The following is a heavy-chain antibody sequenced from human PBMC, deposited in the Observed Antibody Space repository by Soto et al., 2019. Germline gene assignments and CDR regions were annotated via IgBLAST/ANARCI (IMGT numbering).Heavy chain of an antibody. CDR2: IYHSGST. V-gene: IGHV4-4*02. D-gene: IGHD6-13*01. CDR3: ARRSDLYAAAAQRGFDY. J-gene: IGHJ4*02. Sequence: SETLSLTCAVSGGSISSSNWWSWVRQPPGKGLEWIGEIYHSGSTNYNPSFQGQVTISADKSISTAYLQWSSLKASDTAMYYCARRSDLYAAAAQRGFDYWGQGTLVTVSS. CDR1: GGSISSSNW.